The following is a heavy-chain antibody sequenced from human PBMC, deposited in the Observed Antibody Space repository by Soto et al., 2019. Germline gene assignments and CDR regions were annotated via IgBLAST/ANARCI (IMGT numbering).Heavy chain of an antibody. J-gene: IGHJ4*02. CDR2: IYYSGST. CDR1: GGSISSYY. D-gene: IGHD3-10*01. V-gene: IGHV4-59*01. Sequence: SETLSLTCTVSGGSISSYYWSWIRQPPGKGLEWIGYIYYSGSTNYNPSLKSRVTISVDTSKNQFSLKLSSVTAADTAVYYCARAPRGNYGYPSYFAYWGQGTPVTVSS. CDR3: ARAPRGNYGYPSYFAY.